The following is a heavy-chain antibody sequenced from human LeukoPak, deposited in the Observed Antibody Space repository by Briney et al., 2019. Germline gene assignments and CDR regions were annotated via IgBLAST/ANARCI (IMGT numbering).Heavy chain of an antibody. V-gene: IGHV1-46*01. CDR2: INPSGGRT. CDR1: GYTFTSAY. J-gene: IGHJ4*02. CDR3: ARRARFLDY. D-gene: IGHD3-3*01. Sequence: ASVKVSCKASGYTFTSAYIHWVRQAPGQGLEWLGIINPSGGRTTYGQNFQGRVTMTRDTSTSTVYMELSSLRSEDTAVYYCARRARFLDYWGQGTLVTVSS.